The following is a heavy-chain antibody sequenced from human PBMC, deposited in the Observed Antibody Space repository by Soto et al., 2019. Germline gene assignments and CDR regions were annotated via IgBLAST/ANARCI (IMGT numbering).Heavy chain of an antibody. Sequence: QVQLVQSGAEVKKPGSSVKVSCKASGGTFSSYAISWVRQAPGQGLEWMGGIIPIFGTANYAQKFQGRVTITADESTSTAYMERRSLRYEDTAVYYCARDRDCSGGSCYSGWFDPWGQGTLVTVSS. V-gene: IGHV1-69*12. CDR2: IIPIFGTA. CDR1: GGTFSSYA. J-gene: IGHJ5*02. CDR3: ARDRDCSGGSCYSGWFDP. D-gene: IGHD2-15*01.